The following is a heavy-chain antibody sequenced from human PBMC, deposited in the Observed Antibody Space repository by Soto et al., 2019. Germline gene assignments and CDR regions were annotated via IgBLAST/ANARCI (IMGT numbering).Heavy chain of an antibody. CDR1: GGSISSGGYY. CDR3: ARGGRYGSGSYPGY. D-gene: IGHD3-10*01. V-gene: IGHV4-31*03. CDR2: IYYSEST. Sequence: QVQLQESGPGLVKPSQTLSLTCTVSGGSISSGGYYWSWIRQHPGKGLEWIGYIYYSESTNYNPSLTSRVTISVDTSKTQFSLKLSSVTAADTAVYYCARGGRYGSGSYPGYWGQGTLVTVSS. J-gene: IGHJ4*02.